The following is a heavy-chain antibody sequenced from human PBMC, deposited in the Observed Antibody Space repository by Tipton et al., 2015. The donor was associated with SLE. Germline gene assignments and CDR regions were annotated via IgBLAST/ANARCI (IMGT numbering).Heavy chain of an antibody. J-gene: IGHJ4*02. CDR1: GGSISSGSYY. CDR3: ARLRLNRSGWYGFDY. V-gene: IGHV4-61*02. D-gene: IGHD6-19*01. CDR2: IYTSGST. Sequence: TLSLTCTVSGGSISSGSYYWSWIRQPAGKGLGWIGRIYTSGSTNYNPSLKSRVTISVDTSKNQFSLKLSSVTAADTAVYYCARLRLNRSGWYGFDYWGQGTLVTVSS.